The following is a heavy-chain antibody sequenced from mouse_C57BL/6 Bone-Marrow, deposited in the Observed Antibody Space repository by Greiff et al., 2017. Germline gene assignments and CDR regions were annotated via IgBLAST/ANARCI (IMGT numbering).Heavy chain of an antibody. V-gene: IGHV1-81*01. CDR2: IYPRSGST. D-gene: IGHD1-1*01. J-gene: IGHJ1*03. Sequence: VHLVESGAELVRPGASVKLSCKASGYTFTSYGISWVKQRTGQGLEWIGEIYPRSGSTYYNEKFKGKATLTADKSSSTAYMELRSLTSEDSAVYFCARSSDYYGSRDWYFDVWGTGTTVTVSS. CDR3: ARSSDYYGSRDWYFDV. CDR1: GYTFTSYG.